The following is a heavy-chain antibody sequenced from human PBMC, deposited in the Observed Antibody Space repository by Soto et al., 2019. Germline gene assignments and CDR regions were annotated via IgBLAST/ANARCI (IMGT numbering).Heavy chain of an antibody. CDR1: GFTFSSYA. CDR3: ARDRGLLSGCFAY. D-gene: IGHD3-10*01. J-gene: IGHJ4*02. CDR2: ISYDGSNK. V-gene: IGHV3-30-3*01. Sequence: QVQLVESGGGVVQPGRSLRLSCAASGFTFSSYAMHWVRQAPGKGLEWVAVISYDGSNKYYADSVKGRFTISRDNSKNTLYLQMNSLRAEDTAVYYCARDRGLLSGCFAYWGQGTLVTVSS.